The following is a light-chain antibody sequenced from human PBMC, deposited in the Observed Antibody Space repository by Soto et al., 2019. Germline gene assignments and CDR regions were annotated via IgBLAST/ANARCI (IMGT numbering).Light chain of an antibody. CDR1: QPFTRND. CDR2: GSS. CDR3: QHYGGSPWT. Sequence: VLTQSPVTLTLSPGERVILSCRASQPFTRNDLGWYQQRPGQAPRLLVYGSSFRATGIPDRFSGSGSGTDFTLTISRLEPEDFAVYFCQHYGGSPWTFGQGTKVDI. J-gene: IGKJ1*01. V-gene: IGKV3-20*01.